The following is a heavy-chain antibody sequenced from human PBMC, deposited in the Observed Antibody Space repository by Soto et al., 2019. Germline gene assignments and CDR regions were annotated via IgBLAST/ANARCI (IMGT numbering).Heavy chain of an antibody. CDR1: GYTFTSYD. Sequence: QVQLVQSGAEVKKPGASVKVSCKASGYTFTSYDINWVRQATGQGLEWMGWMNPNSGNTGYAQKFQGRVTMTRNTSISKAYMDLSSMRSADTAVYYCAIGANCSSTSSYANPPAPPIDYWDQGTLVSVSS. V-gene: IGHV1-8*01. CDR3: AIGANCSSTSSYANPPAPPIDY. J-gene: IGHJ4*02. CDR2: MNPNSGNT. D-gene: IGHD2-2*01.